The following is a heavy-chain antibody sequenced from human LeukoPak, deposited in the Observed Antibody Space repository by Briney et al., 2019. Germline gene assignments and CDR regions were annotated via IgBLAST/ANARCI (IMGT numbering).Heavy chain of an antibody. D-gene: IGHD3-22*01. V-gene: IGHV4-59*01. CDR3: ASTPSFYYDSSGYYLYYFDY. Sequence: SETLSLTCTVSGGSISSYYWSWIRQPPGKGLEWIGYIYYSGSTNYNPSLKSRVTISVDTSKNQFSLKLSSVTAADTAVYYCASTPSFYYDSSGYYLYYFDYWGQGTLVTVSS. CDR2: IYYSGST. J-gene: IGHJ4*02. CDR1: GGSISSYY.